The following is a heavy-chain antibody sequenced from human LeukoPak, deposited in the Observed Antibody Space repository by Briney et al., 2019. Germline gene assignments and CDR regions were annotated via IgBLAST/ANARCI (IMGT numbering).Heavy chain of an antibody. CDR3: ARVMVRGVFDY. J-gene: IGHJ4*02. Sequence: GASVKVSCKASGGTLSSYAISWVRQAPGQGLEWMGGIIPIFGTANYAQKFQGRVTITADESTGTAYMELSSLRSEDTAVYYCARVMVRGVFDYWGQGTLVTVSS. D-gene: IGHD3-10*01. CDR2: IIPIFGTA. CDR1: GGTLSSYA. V-gene: IGHV1-69*13.